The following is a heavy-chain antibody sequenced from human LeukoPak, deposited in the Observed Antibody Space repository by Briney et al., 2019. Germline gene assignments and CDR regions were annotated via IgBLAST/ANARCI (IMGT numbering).Heavy chain of an antibody. CDR2: INPNSGGT. Sequence: GASVKVSCKASGYTFTGYYMHWVRQAPGQGLEWMGWINPNSGGTNYAQKFQGRVTMTRDTSISTAYMELSRLRSDDTAVYYCARDFEWAVTMDYFDYWGQGTLVTVSS. J-gene: IGHJ4*02. D-gene: IGHD4-17*01. CDR3: ARDFEWAVTMDYFDY. CDR1: GYTFTGYY. V-gene: IGHV1-2*02.